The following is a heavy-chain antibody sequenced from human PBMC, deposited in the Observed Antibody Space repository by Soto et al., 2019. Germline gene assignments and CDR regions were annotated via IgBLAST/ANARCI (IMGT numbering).Heavy chain of an antibody. CDR2: MNPNTGGA. D-gene: IGHD6-19*01. J-gene: IGHJ4*02. CDR3: AKVISTIGSKQWLAQTKHQALDD. V-gene: IGHV1-2*02. CDR1: GYNFNGYY. Sequence: QVNLVQSGAEVKKPGASVKVSGKASGYNFNGYYIHWVRQAPGQGLEWMGWMNPNTGGANYAQKFQGKVIMTTDTSISTAYLELRSLTSDDTAVYYCAKVISTIGSKQWLAQTKHQALDDWGQGTMVTVSS.